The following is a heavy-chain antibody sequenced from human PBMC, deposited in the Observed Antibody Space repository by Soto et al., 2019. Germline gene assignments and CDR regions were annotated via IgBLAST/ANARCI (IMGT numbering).Heavy chain of an antibody. CDR1: GYTFTSYG. Sequence: GASVKVSCKASGYTFTSYGISWVRQAPGQGLEWMGWISAYNGNTNYAQKLQGRVTMTTDTSTSTAYMELRSLRSDDTAVYYCARDSRGSYLLGFDPWGQGTLVTVSS. CDR2: ISAYNGNT. J-gene: IGHJ5*02. V-gene: IGHV1-18*01. D-gene: IGHD1-26*01. CDR3: ARDSRGSYLLGFDP.